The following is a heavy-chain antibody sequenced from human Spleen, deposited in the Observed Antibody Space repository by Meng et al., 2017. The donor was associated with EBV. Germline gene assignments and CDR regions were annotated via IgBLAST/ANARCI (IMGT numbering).Heavy chain of an antibody. CDR3: AREGGSSGSHDY. CDR2: TYYRSKWYN. J-gene: IGHJ4*02. CDR1: GDSVSSNSAA. D-gene: IGHD1-26*01. Sequence: QVQLQQSGPGLVKPSXTLSLTCDISGDSVSSNSAAWNWFRQSPSRGLEWLGRTYYRSKWYNDYAVSVKSRMTINPDTSQNQFSLQLNSVTPEDTAVYYCAREGGSSGSHDYWGQGSLLNVSS. V-gene: IGHV6-1*01.